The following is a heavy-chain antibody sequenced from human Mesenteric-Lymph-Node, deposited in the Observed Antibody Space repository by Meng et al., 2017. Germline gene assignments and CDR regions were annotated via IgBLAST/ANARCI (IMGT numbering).Heavy chain of an antibody. J-gene: IGHJ4*02. CDR1: GFTFRSYA. Sequence: GESLKISCAASGFTFRSYAMSWVRQAPGKGLEWVSAISGSGGSTYYADSVKGRFTISRDNSKNTLYLQMNSLRAEDTAVYYCAKSLRVVAVTFFDYWGQGTLVTVSS. V-gene: IGHV3-23*01. CDR2: ISGSGGST. D-gene: IGHD2-15*01. CDR3: AKSLRVVAVTFFDY.